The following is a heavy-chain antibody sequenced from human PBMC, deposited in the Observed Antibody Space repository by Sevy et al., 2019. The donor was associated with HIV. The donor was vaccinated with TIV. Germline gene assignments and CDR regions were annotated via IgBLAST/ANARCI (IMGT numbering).Heavy chain of an antibody. CDR2: LYYNGHI. D-gene: IGHD1-26*01. J-gene: IGHJ4*02. Sequence: SETLSLTCTVSGGSITSLYWNWIRRPPGKGLEWIAILYYNGHINYNPSLKSRVTLSLDTSKNQCSLRLSSVTAADTAMYYCAGENAWGRGYSWGQGTLVTVSS. CDR3: AGENAWGRGYS. CDR1: GGSITSLY. V-gene: IGHV4-59*08.